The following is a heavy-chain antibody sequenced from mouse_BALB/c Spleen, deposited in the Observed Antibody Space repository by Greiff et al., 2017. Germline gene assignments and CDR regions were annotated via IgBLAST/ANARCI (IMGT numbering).Heavy chain of an antibody. CDR3: ARADYRYEGYYCAMDY. CDR2: INPYNDGT. CDR1: GYTFTSYV. Sequence: LQESGPELVKPGASVKMSCKASGYTFTSYVMHWVKQKPGQGLEWIGYINPYNDGTKYNEKFKGKATLTSDKSSSTAYMELSSLTSEDSAVYYCARADYRYEGYYCAMDYWGQGTSVTVSA. D-gene: IGHD2-14*01. J-gene: IGHJ4*01. V-gene: IGHV1-14*01.